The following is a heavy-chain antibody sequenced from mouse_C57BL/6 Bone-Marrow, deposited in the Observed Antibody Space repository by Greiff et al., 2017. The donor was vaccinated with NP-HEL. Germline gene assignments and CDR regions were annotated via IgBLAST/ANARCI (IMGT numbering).Heavy chain of an antibody. Sequence: QVQLQQSGAELARPGASVKLSCKASGYTFTSYGISWVKQRTGQGLEWIGEIYPRSGNTYYNEKFKGKATLTADKSSSTAYMELRSLTSEDSAVYFCARSCRDGYYEFFYYFDYWGQGTTLTVSS. J-gene: IGHJ2*01. CDR2: IYPRSGNT. D-gene: IGHD2-3*01. V-gene: IGHV1-81*01. CDR1: GYTFTSYG. CDR3: ARSCRDGYYEFFYYFDY.